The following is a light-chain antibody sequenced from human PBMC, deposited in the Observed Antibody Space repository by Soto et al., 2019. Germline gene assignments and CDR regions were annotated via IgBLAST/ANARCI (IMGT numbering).Light chain of an antibody. V-gene: IGLV2-14*01. J-gene: IGLJ2*01. CDR3: TSYASGSAPVV. CDR2: DVN. CDR1: SSDIGGYDY. Sequence: QSALTQPASVSGSPGQSITLSCTGTSSDIGGYDYVSWYQRHPGKAPKLIIYDVNNRPSGVSTRFSGSKSGNTASLTISGLQAEDEADYYCTSYASGSAPVVFGGGTKVTVL.